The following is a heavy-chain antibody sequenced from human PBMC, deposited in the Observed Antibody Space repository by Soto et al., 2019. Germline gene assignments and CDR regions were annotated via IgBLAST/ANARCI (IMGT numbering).Heavy chain of an antibody. J-gene: IGHJ4*01. CDR2: ISTYTGNT. Sequence: ASVKVSCKASGYTFTNYGLTWVRQAPGQGLEWVGWISTYTGNTNYAQKLQGRVTLTTDTSTSTAYMELRSLRSDDTAVYYCARGCGGSGYYYLGYWGQGTLVTVSS. CDR3: ARGCGGSGYYYLGY. D-gene: IGHD3-22*01. CDR1: GYTFTNYG. V-gene: IGHV1-18*01.